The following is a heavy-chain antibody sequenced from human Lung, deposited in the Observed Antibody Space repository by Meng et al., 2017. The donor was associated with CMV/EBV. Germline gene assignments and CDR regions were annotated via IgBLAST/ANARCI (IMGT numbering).Heavy chain of an antibody. V-gene: IGHV1-2*02. CDR3: ARRQWDLRNALDI. J-gene: IGHJ3*02. Sequence: ASXXVSCKASGYTFTGYYIHWVRQAPGQGLEWMGSINPNSGGTKYAQKFQGRVTLTRDTSISTVYMELSRLKTDDTAVYYCARRQWDLRNALDIWGQGTEVTVSS. CDR1: GYTFTGYY. D-gene: IGHD1-26*01. CDR2: INPNSGGT.